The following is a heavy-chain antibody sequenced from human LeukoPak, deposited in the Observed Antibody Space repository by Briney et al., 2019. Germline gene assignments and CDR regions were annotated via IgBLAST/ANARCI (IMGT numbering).Heavy chain of an antibody. CDR1: GYTFTSYA. D-gene: IGHD1-7*01. CDR2: INTNTGNP. J-gene: IGHJ5*02. Sequence: ASVKVSCKASGYTFTSYAMNWVRQAPGQGLEWMGWINTNTGNPTYAQGFTGRFVFSLDTSVSTAYLQISSLKAEDTAVYYCARRRRNYPANWFDPWGQGTLVTVSS. V-gene: IGHV7-4-1*02. CDR3: ARRRRNYPANWFDP.